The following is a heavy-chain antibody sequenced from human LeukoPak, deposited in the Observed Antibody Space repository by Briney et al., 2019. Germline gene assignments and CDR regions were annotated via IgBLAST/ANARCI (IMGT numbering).Heavy chain of an antibody. CDR3: ASAPYYDFWSGIYGY. D-gene: IGHD3-3*01. J-gene: IGHJ4*02. Sequence: GGSLRLSCAASGFTVSSNYMSWVRQAPGKGLEWVSVIYSGGSTYYADSVKGRFTISRDNSKNTLYLQMNSLRAEDTAVYYCASAPYYDFWSGIYGYWGQGTLVTVSS. CDR1: GFTVSSNY. V-gene: IGHV3-53*01. CDR2: IYSGGST.